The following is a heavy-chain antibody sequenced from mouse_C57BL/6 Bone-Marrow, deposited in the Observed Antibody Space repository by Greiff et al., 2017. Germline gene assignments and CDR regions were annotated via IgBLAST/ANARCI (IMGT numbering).Heavy chain of an antibody. CDR3: ARYTMVRGFAY. D-gene: IGHD1-1*02. J-gene: IGHJ3*01. Sequence: QVQLKESGAELVRPGASVKLSCKASGYTFTSYGISWVKQRTGQGLEWIGEIYPRSGNTYYNEKFKGKATLTADTSSSTAYMELRSLTSEDSAVCFCARYTMVRGFAYGGRGTLVTVSA. CDR1: GYTFTSYG. V-gene: IGHV1-81*01. CDR2: IYPRSGNT.